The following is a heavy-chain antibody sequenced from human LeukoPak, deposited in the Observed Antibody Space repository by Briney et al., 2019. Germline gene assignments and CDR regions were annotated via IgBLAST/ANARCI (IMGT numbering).Heavy chain of an antibody. J-gene: IGHJ3*01. D-gene: IGHD2-15*01. CDR3: ARGKYSGFDL. V-gene: IGHV6-1*01. CDR2: TYYRSKWNY. CDR1: GDSLSANSVA. Sequence: SQTLSLTCAISGDSLSANSVAWNWIRQSPSSGLEWLGRTYYRSKWNYDYAVSVKSRITINPDTSKNQFSLQLNSVTPDDTALYYCARGKYSGFDLWGQGTMVTVSS.